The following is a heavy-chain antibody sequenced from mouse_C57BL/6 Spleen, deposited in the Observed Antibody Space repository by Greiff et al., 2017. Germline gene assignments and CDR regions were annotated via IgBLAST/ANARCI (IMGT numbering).Heavy chain of an antibody. Sequence: EVQLVESGGGLVKPGGSLKLSCAASGFTFSSYAMSWVRQTPDKRLEWVATISDGGSYTYYPDNVKGRFTISRDNAKNNLYLQMSHLKSEDTAMYYCARDGPRTWFAYWGQGTLVTVSA. J-gene: IGHJ3*01. CDR1: GFTFSSYA. CDR3: ARDGPRTWFAY. CDR2: ISDGGSYT. D-gene: IGHD6-1*01. V-gene: IGHV5-4*01.